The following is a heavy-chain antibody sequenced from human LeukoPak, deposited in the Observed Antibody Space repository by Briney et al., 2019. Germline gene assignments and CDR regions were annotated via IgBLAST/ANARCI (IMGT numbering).Heavy chain of an antibody. CDR2: IYTSGST. CDR3: ARDVITGNDAFDI. D-gene: IGHD1-20*01. J-gene: IGHJ3*02. CDR1: GGSISSGSYY. V-gene: IGHV4-61*02. Sequence: PSQTLSLTCTVSGGSISSGSYYWSWIRQPAGKGLEWIGRIYTSGSTNYNPSLKSRVTISVDTSKNQFSLKLSSVIAADTAVYYCARDVITGNDAFDIWGQGTMVTVSS.